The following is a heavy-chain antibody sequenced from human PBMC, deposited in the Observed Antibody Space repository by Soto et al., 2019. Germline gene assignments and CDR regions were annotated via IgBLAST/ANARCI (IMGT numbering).Heavy chain of an antibody. J-gene: IGHJ6*02. CDR3: ARGIEGWYQGRYYYGMDV. Sequence: SDTLSLTCTFPCLADVSGTYYWSWIRQPLGKGLEWIGYIYYSGSTNYNPSLKSRVTISVDTSKNQFSLKLSSVTAADTAVYYCARGIEGWYQGRYYYGMDVWGQGTTVS. CDR2: IYYSGST. CDR1: CLADVSGTYY. V-gene: IGHV4-61*01. D-gene: IGHD6-19*01.